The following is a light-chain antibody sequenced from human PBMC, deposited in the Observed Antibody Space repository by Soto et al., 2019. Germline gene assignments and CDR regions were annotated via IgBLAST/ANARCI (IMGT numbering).Light chain of an antibody. CDR1: QGIKNY. V-gene: IGKV1-27*01. CDR2: AAS. CDR3: QRYYKAPFT. Sequence: DIRVTQYPSSLSASVGDRVTITCRASQGIKNYLAWYQQKPGEIPKLLIYAASTLESGIPPRFSGSGSGTDFTLTINNLQPEDVATYYCQRYYKAPFTFGGGTKVEIK. J-gene: IGKJ4*01.